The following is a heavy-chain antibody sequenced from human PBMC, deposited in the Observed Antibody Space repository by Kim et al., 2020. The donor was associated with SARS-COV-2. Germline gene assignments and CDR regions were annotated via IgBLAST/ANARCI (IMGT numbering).Heavy chain of an antibody. CDR1: GFTFDDYA. CDR2: ISWNSGSI. CDR3: ARAPIAVALYYFDY. Sequence: GGSLRLSCAASGFTFDDYAMHWVRQAPGKGLEWVSGISWNSGSIGYADSVKGRFTISRDNAKNSLYLQMNSLRAEDTALYYCARAPIAVALYYFDYWGQGTQVTVSS. V-gene: IGHV3-9*01. D-gene: IGHD6-19*01. J-gene: IGHJ4*02.